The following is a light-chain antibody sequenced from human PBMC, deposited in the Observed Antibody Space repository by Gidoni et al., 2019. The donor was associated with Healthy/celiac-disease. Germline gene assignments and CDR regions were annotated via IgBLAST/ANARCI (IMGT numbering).Light chain of an antibody. CDR3: QKYNSAPLT. J-gene: IGKJ4*01. CDR2: AAS. V-gene: IGKV1-27*01. CDR1: QGISNY. Sequence: DIHMTQPPSSLSASVGDRVTTTCRASQGISNYLAWYQQKPGKVPKLLIYAASTLQTGVPSRFSGSGSGTDFTLTISSLQPEDVATYYCQKYNSAPLTFGEXTKVEIK.